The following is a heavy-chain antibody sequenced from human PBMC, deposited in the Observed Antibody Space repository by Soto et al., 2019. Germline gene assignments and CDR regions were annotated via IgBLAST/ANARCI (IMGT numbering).Heavy chain of an antibody. CDR2: IYPGDSDT. V-gene: IGHV5-51*01. CDR1: GYSFTNYW. CDR3: ARLLLGGSQYPFDY. D-gene: IGHD3-16*01. Sequence: GSLKISCQGSGYSFTNYWIGWVRQMPGKGLEWMGIIYPGDSDTRYSPSFQGQVTISADKSISSAYLQWSSLKASDTAMYYCARLLLGGSQYPFDYWGQGTLVTVSS. J-gene: IGHJ4*02.